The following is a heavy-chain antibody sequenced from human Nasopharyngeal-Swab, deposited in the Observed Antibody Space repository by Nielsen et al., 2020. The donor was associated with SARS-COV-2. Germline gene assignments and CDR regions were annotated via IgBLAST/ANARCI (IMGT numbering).Heavy chain of an antibody. CDR2: IRQDAREQ. V-gene: IGHV3-7*04. CDR3: VRHGHYTFDS. CDR1: GFPFRNHY. Sequence: GGSLRLSCAASGFPFRNHYMTWVRQPPGKGLEWVANIRQDAREQFYVDSVKGRFTISRDNAKNSVFLQMNSLRSEDTAVYYCVRHGHYTFDSWGQGSLVTVSS. D-gene: IGHD4-11*01. J-gene: IGHJ4*02.